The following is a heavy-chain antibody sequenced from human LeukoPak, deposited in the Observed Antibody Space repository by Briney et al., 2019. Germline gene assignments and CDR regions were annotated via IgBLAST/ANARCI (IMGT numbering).Heavy chain of an antibody. D-gene: IGHD2-21*01. V-gene: IGHV3-30*18. J-gene: IGHJ6*02. Sequence: GRSLRLSCAASGFTFNNYGMHWVRQAPGKGLEWVAVISYDGSNKYYADSVKGRFTISRDNSKNTLYLQMNSLGAEDTAVYYCAKDLQSTLWYYYGMDVWGQGTTVTVSS. CDR2: ISYDGSNK. CDR1: GFTFNNYG. CDR3: AKDLQSTLWYYYGMDV.